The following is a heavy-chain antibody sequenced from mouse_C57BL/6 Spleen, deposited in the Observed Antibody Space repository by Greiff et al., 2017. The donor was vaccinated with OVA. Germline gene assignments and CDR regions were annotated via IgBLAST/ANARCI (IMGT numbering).Heavy chain of an antibody. Sequence: EVMLVESGGGLVKPGGSLKLSCAASGFTFSSYAMSWVRQTPEKRLEWVATISDGGSYTYYPDNVKGRFTISRDNAKNNLYLQMSHLKSEDTAMYYCSRDGYDYDWFAYWGQGILVTVSA. V-gene: IGHV5-4*01. J-gene: IGHJ3*01. CDR2: ISDGGSYT. CDR3: SRDGYDYDWFAY. D-gene: IGHD2-4*01. CDR1: GFTFSSYA.